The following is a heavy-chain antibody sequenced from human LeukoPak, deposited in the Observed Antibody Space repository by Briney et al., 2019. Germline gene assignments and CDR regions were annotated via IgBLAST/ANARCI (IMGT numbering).Heavy chain of an antibody. Sequence: GGSLRLSCAASGFTFSSYAMSWVRHAPGKGLEWVSAISGSGGSTYYADSVKGRFTISRDNSKNTLYLQMNSLRAEDTAVYYCAKRTGDGCSSTSCYDPSWYFDLWGRGTLVTVSS. J-gene: IGHJ2*01. CDR2: ISGSGGST. V-gene: IGHV3-23*01. D-gene: IGHD2-2*01. CDR1: GFTFSSYA. CDR3: AKRTGDGCSSTSCYDPSWYFDL.